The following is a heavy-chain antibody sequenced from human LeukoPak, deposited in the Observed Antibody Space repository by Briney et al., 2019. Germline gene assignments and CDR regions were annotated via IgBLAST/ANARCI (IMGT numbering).Heavy chain of an antibody. D-gene: IGHD3-10*01. CDR1: GFTFSSYE. J-gene: IGHJ4*02. CDR2: ISSSGSTI. CDR3: ARDDDNYYGSGNGFDY. Sequence: GGSLRLSCAASGFTFSSYEMNWVRQAPGKGLEWVSYISSSGSTIYYADSVKGRFTISRDNAKNSLYLQMNSLRAEDTAVYYCARDDDNYYGSGNGFDYWGQGTLVTVSS. V-gene: IGHV3-48*03.